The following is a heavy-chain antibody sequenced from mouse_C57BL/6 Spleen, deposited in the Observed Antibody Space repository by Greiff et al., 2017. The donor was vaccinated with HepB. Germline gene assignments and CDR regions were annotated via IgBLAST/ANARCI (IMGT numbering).Heavy chain of an antibody. Sequence: VQLKQSGPELVKPGDSVKISCKASGYSFTGYFMNWVMQSHGKSLEWIGRINPYNGDTFYNQKFKGKATLTVDKSSSTAHMELRSLTSEDSAVYYCARRGYSNYGAMDYWGQGTSVTVSS. CDR3: ARRGYSNYGAMDY. D-gene: IGHD2-5*01. CDR2: INPYNGDT. J-gene: IGHJ4*01. V-gene: IGHV1-20*01. CDR1: GYSFTGYF.